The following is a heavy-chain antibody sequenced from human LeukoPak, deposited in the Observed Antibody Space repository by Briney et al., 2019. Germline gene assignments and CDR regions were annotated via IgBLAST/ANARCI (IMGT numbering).Heavy chain of an antibody. CDR3: ARDLTIFGVVIRPSGFDY. D-gene: IGHD3-3*01. CDR2: IKQDGSEK. V-gene: IGHV3-7*01. J-gene: IGHJ4*02. Sequence: GGSLRLSCAASGFTFSSYWMSWVRQAPGKGLEWVANIKQDGSEKYYVDSVKGRFTISRDNAKNSLYLQMNSLRVEDTAVYYCARDLTIFGVVIRPSGFDYWGQGTLVTVSS. CDR1: GFTFSSYW.